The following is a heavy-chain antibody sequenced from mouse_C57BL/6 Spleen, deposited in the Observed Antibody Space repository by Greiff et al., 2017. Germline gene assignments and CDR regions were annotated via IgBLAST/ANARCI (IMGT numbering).Heavy chain of an antibody. J-gene: IGHJ1*03. V-gene: IGHV1-52*01. CDR2: IDPSDSET. CDR1: GYTFTNYW. Sequence: QVQLQQPGAELVRPGSSVKLSCKASGYTFTNYWMHWVKQRPIQGLEWIGNIDPSDSETHYNQKFKDKATLTVDKSSSTAYMQLSSLTSEDSAVYYCARAGYGSSYSWYFDVWGTGTTVTVSS. CDR3: ARAGYGSSYSWYFDV. D-gene: IGHD1-1*01.